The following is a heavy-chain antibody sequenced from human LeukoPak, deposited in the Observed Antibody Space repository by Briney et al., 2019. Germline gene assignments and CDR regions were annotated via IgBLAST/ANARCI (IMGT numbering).Heavy chain of an antibody. CDR2: ISSSSTI. CDR3: ARDAKGYYFDH. Sequence: GGSLRLSCAASGFTLSSYSMNWVRQAPGKGLEWVSYISSSSTIYYADSVKGRFTISRDNAKNSLYLQMNSLRDEDTAVYYCARDAKGYYFDHWGQGTLVTVSS. J-gene: IGHJ4*02. D-gene: IGHD3-16*01. CDR1: GFTLSSYS. V-gene: IGHV3-48*02.